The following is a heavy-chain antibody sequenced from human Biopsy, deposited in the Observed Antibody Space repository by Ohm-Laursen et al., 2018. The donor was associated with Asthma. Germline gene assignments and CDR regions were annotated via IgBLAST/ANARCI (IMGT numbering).Heavy chain of an antibody. V-gene: IGHV1-69*13. Sequence: SVKVSCKASGGTFSTFTITWVRQAPAQALEWMGGILPILGTSNYAQKFQGRVTIPADESTRTAYMELSSLRSEDTAVYYCATPPVGSISYFDSWGQGTLVTVSS. CDR2: ILPILGTS. CDR1: GGTFSTFT. CDR3: ATPPVGSISYFDS. J-gene: IGHJ4*02. D-gene: IGHD1-26*01.